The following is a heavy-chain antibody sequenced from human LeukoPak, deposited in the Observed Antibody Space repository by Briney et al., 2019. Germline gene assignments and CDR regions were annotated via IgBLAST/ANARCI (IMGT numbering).Heavy chain of an antibody. CDR3: ANSIAAARGYYFDY. CDR1: GFTFRNYA. V-gene: IGHV3-23*01. D-gene: IGHD6-13*01. CDR2: INGGGAYT. Sequence: GGSLRLSCAGSGFTFRNYAMSWVRQAPGKGLEWVSTINGGGAYTYYADSVKGRFTISRDNSKNTLYLQMTSLTAEDTAIYYCANSIAAARGYYFDYWGQGTLVTVSS. J-gene: IGHJ4*02.